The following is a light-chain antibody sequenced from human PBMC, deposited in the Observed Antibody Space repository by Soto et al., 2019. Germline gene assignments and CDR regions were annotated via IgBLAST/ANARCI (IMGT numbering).Light chain of an antibody. CDR2: GAF. Sequence: EIVLTQSPGTLSFSPVERSTLSFIASQSVSSNYLAWYQQKPGQAPRLLIYGAFIRASGIPDRFSGSGSGTDFTLTISRLEPEDFAVYYCQQYGSSPPITFGQGTRLEIK. J-gene: IGKJ5*01. CDR1: QSVSSNY. V-gene: IGKV3-20*01. CDR3: QQYGSSPPIT.